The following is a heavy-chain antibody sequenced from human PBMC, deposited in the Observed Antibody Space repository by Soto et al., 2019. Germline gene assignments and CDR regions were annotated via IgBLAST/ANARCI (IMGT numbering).Heavy chain of an antibody. D-gene: IGHD1-1*01. J-gene: IGHJ4*02. V-gene: IGHV3-7*01. CDR1: GFTFNRHW. CDR3: VRTXXNPPDY. Sequence: EVQLVESGGGLVQPGGSLRLSCAVSGFTFNRHWMSWVRQTPGKGLEWVASIKEDGSEKSYVDSVKGRFTISRDNAKNSLFLQXXXLRXXDTAVYYCVRTXXNPPDYWGQGTLVTVSS. CDR2: IKEDGSEK.